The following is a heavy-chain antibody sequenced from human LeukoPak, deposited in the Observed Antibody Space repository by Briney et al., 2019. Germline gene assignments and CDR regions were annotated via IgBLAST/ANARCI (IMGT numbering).Heavy chain of an antibody. J-gene: IGHJ4*02. CDR3: ARDGYGYGRRDDY. CDR1: GFTFSSYA. CDR2: ISGSGGST. Sequence: HPGGSLRLSCAASGFTFSSYAMSWVRQAPGKGLEWVSAISGSGGSTYYADSVKGRFTISRDNSKNTLYLQMDSLRAEDTAVYYCARDGYGYGRRDDYWGQGTLVTVSS. V-gene: IGHV3-23*01. D-gene: IGHD5-18*01.